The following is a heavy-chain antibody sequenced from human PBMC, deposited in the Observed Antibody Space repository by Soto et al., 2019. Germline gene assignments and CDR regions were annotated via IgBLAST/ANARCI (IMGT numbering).Heavy chain of an antibody. CDR2: MNPNSGNT. V-gene: IGHV1-8*01. CDR3: ARVRGVAVAGTSWFDP. D-gene: IGHD6-19*01. CDR1: GYTFTSYD. J-gene: IGHJ5*02. Sequence: ASVKVSCKASGYTFTSYDINWVRQATGQGLEWMGWMNPNSGNTGYAQKLQGRVTMTTDTSTSTAYMELRSLRSDDTAVYYCARVRGVAVAGTSWFDPWGQGTLVTVSS.